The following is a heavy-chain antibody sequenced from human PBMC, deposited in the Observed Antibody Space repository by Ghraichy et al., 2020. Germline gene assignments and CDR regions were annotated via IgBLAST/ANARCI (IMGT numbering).Heavy chain of an antibody. Sequence: GGSLRLSCAASGFTFSSYGMSWVRQAPGKGLEWVANIKQDGSEKYYVDSVKGRFTISRDNAKNSLYLQMNSRRAEDTAVYYCARDRRRYDSSGYYQTSWGQGTLVTGSS. D-gene: IGHD3-22*01. CDR1: GFTFSSYG. V-gene: IGHV3-7*01. J-gene: IGHJ5*02. CDR2: IKQDGSEK. CDR3: ARDRRRYDSSGYYQTS.